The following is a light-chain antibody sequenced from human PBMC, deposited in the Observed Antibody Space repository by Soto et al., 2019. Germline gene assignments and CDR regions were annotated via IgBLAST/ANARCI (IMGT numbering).Light chain of an antibody. CDR2: DVS. CDR1: SSDVGGYNF. CDR3: SSYTSSTTWV. Sequence: QSALTQPASVSGSRGQSITISCTGTSSDVGGYNFVSWYQHHPGKAPKVMIYDVSNRPSGVSNRFSGSKSGNTASLTISGLQAEDEADYYCSSYTSSTTWVFGGGTKLTVL. V-gene: IGLV2-14*03. J-gene: IGLJ3*02.